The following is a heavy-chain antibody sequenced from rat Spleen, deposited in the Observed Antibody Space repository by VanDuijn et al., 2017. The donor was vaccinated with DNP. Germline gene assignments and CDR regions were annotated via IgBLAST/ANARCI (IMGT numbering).Heavy chain of an antibody. CDR1: DYSITSNY. CDR3: SRSRGYYGFAMDA. CDR2: ITSSGST. J-gene: IGHJ4*01. D-gene: IGHD1-6*01. Sequence: EVQVQDSGPGLVKPSQSLSLTCSVTDYSITSNYWGWIRKFPGNKMEWIGHITSSGSTSYNPSLKSRISITRDTSKNQIFLQLNSVTIEDNATDYCSRSRGYYGFAMDAWGQGTSVTVAS. V-gene: IGHV3-1*01.